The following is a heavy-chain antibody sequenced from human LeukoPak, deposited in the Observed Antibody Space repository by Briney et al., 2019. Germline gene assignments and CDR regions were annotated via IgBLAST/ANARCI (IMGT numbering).Heavy chain of an antibody. D-gene: IGHD2/OR15-2a*01. CDR1: GYRFTSYW. CDR3: ARQWRIYEDAFDI. CDR2: IYPGEPDT. J-gene: IGHJ3*02. Sequence: GESLKISCKGSGYRFTSYWIAWVRQMPGKGLEWMGIIYPGEPDTRYSPSFQGQVNMSADNSNTTAYLQWSSLKASDTAMYYCARQWRIYEDAFDIWGQGTMVTVSS. V-gene: IGHV5-51*01.